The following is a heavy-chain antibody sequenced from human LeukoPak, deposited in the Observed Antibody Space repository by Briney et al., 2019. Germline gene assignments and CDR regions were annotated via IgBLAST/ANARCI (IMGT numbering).Heavy chain of an antibody. V-gene: IGHV4-59*01. Sequence: SETLSLTCTVSGGSISSYYWSWIRQPAGKGLEWIGDIYYGGTTNYNPSLKSRVTISLDTSKNQFSLRLSSVTAADTAVYYCARIDAVAATPTSFDYWGQGTLVTVSS. CDR3: ARIDAVAATPTSFDY. CDR1: GGSISSYY. CDR2: IYYGGTT. D-gene: IGHD6-19*01. J-gene: IGHJ4*02.